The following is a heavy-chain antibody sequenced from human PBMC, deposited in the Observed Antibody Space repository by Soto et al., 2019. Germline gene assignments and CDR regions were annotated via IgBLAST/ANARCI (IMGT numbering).Heavy chain of an antibody. D-gene: IGHD4-17*01. CDR3: ARGSSSYGDYAGYYNGMDV. Sequence: QVQLVQSGAEVKKPGSSVKVSCKASGGTFSSYTISWVRQAPGQGLEWMGRIIPILGIANYAQKFQGRVTITADKSTSTAYMELSSLRSEDTAVYYCARGSSSYGDYAGYYNGMDVWGQGTTVTVSS. V-gene: IGHV1-69*02. CDR1: GGTFSSYT. J-gene: IGHJ6*02. CDR2: IIPILGIA.